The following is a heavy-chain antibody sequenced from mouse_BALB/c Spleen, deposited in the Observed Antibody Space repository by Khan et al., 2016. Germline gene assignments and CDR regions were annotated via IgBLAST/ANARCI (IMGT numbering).Heavy chain of an antibody. Sequence: EVQLQESGGGLVYPGGSLKLSCAASGLEFSRYWMSWVWQSPGKGLELIGEINPDIYTINYTPSPKNKFIISRDNAKNTLYLQMSKVRSEDNALYYCARAEYYAYLALWGQETLVTVSA. D-gene: IGHD1-1*01. CDR3: ARAEYYAYLAL. CDR1: GLEFSRYW. CDR2: INPDIYTI. V-gene: IGHV4-1*02. J-gene: IGHJ3*01.